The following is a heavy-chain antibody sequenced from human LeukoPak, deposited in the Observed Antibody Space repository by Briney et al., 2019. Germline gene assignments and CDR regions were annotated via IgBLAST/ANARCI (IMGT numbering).Heavy chain of an antibody. Sequence: SETLSLTCTVSGGSISSYYWSWIRQPAGKGLEWIGRIYTSGSTNYNPSLKSRVTMSVDTSKNQFSLKLSSVTAADTAVYYCARALAQYQLLWQDAFDIWGQGTMVTVSS. V-gene: IGHV4-4*07. CDR1: GGSISSYY. CDR2: IYTSGST. J-gene: IGHJ3*02. CDR3: ARALAQYQLLWQDAFDI. D-gene: IGHD2-2*01.